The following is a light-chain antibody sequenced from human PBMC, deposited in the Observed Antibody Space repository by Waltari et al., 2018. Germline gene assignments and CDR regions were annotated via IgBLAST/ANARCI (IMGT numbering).Light chain of an antibody. CDR2: RDS. V-gene: IGLV3-9*01. CDR1: NIGRKN. Sequence: SYELTQPLSVSVALGQTARITCGGNNIGRKNVHWYQQKPGQAPFLVIYRDSNRPSGIPGRFSGSNSGNTATLTISRAQAGDEADYYCQVWDSSTAVFGGGTKLTVL. J-gene: IGLJ2*01. CDR3: QVWDSSTAV.